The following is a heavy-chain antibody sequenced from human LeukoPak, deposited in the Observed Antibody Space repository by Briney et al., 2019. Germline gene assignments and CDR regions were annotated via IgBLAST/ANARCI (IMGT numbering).Heavy chain of an antibody. CDR1: GAYMTSYH. V-gene: IGHV4-4*09. CDR3: AERRGNGPFYS. J-gene: IGHJ4*02. CDR2: IYPGGST. Sequence: SETLSLTCIVPGAYMTSYHWRWIRQPPGKGLEWIGNIYPGGSTNYNPSLETRVTMSLPTSKNQFSLKLTSGTAADSAVDFCAERRGNGPFYSLGQGTPVTVSS. D-gene: IGHD1-1*01.